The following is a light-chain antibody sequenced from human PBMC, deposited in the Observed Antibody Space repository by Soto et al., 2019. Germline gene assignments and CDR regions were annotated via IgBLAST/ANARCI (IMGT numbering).Light chain of an antibody. CDR3: TSYRRGPLYV. Sequence: QSALTQPASVSGSPGQSITISCTGISADVSSSNFVSWYQHRPGKAPRLILYDVSHRPSGVSNRFCGSKAGDTASLTISGLQLEDEADYYCTSYRRGPLYVFGTGTKLTVL. CDR1: SADVSSSNF. J-gene: IGLJ1*01. V-gene: IGLV2-14*03. CDR2: DVS.